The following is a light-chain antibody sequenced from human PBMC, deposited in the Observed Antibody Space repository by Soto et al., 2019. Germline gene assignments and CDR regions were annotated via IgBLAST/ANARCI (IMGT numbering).Light chain of an antibody. J-gene: IGKJ3*01. CDR1: QSVSSN. CDR2: GAF. Sequence: EIVMTQSPATLSVSPGERATLTCRASQSVSSNLAWYQQKPGQAPRLLIYGAFTRATGIPARFSGSGSGTEFTLTISSLQSEDFAVYYCQQYNTWPLFFGPGTKVDIK. CDR3: QQYNTWPLF. V-gene: IGKV3-15*01.